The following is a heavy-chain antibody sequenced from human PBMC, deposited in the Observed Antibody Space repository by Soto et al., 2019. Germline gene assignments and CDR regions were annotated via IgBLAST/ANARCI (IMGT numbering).Heavy chain of an antibody. Sequence: SSETLSLTCTVSGDSITSTTYYWGWIRQPPGKGLEWIGNIFYTGTTYNSASLKSRVTLSVDTSKNQFYLNLTSVTAADTAVYYCASLTRTPTGVRFDPWVPGILVTV. CDR2: IFYTGTT. CDR1: GDSITSTTYY. CDR3: ASLTRTPTGVRFDP. D-gene: IGHD2-8*02. J-gene: IGHJ5*02. V-gene: IGHV4-39*01.